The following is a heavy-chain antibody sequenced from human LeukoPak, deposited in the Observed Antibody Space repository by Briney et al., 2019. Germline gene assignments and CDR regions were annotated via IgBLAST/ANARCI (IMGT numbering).Heavy chain of an antibody. J-gene: IGHJ6*02. Sequence: RASVKVSCKASGYTFTGYYMHWLRQAPGQGLEWMGWINPNSGGTNYAQKFQGRVTMTRDTSISTAYMELSRLRSDDTAVYYCATAGTTFYYYYYGMDVWGQGTTVTVSS. V-gene: IGHV1-2*02. CDR3: ATAGTTFYYYYYGMDV. CDR2: INPNSGGT. D-gene: IGHD6-13*01. CDR1: GYTFTGYY.